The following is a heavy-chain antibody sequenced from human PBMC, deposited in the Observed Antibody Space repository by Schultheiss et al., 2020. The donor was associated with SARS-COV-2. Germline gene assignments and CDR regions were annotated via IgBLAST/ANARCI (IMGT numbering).Heavy chain of an antibody. Sequence: GGSLRLSCAASGFTFSSYAMSWVRQAPGKGLEWVSYISSSGSTIYYADSVKGRFTISRDNAKNTLYLQMNSLRAEDTAVYYCARSSITIFGVVIAYYFDYWGQGTLVTVSS. D-gene: IGHD3-3*01. J-gene: IGHJ4*02. CDR2: ISSSGSTI. CDR3: ARSSITIFGVVIAYYFDY. V-gene: IGHV3-48*04. CDR1: GFTFSSYA.